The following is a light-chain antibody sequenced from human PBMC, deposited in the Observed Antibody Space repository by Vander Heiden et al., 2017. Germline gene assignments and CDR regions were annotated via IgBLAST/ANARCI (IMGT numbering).Light chain of an antibody. CDR1: PRVSSSY. V-gene: IGKV3-20*01. J-gene: IGKJ1*01. CDR2: GAS. CDR3: QQDGSSPWT. Sequence: IVLTQSPATLPLSPGEGATLSTSAGPRVSSSYLAWYQQKPGQAPRLLIYGASSMATGIPDRFSGSGSGTDFTLTISRLEPEDFAVYYCQQDGSSPWTFGQGTKVEIK.